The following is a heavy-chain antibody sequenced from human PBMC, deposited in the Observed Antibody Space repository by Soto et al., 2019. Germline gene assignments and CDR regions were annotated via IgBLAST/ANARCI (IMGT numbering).Heavy chain of an antibody. CDR3: ASSTYYYGSGSYSYYYGMDV. Sequence: GESLKISGKGSGYSFTSYWIGWVRQMPGKGLEWMGIIYPGDSDTRYSPSFQGQFTISAYQPIGPAYLQWSSLKASDTAMYYCASSTYYYGSGSYSYYYGMDVWGQGTTVTVSS. CDR1: GYSFTSYW. J-gene: IGHJ6*02. CDR2: IYPGDSDT. D-gene: IGHD3-10*01. V-gene: IGHV5-51*04.